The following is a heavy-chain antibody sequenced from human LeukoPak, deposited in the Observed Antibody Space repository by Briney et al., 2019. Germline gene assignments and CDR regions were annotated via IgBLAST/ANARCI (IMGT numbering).Heavy chain of an antibody. V-gene: IGHV3-7*01. Sequence: PGGSLRLSCAVSGFTFNNYWMSSVRQAPGKGLEWVANIKQDGSEKYYVDSVEGRFTISRDNTKNSLYLQMNSLRAEDTAVYYCARDRVYGMDVWGQGTTVTVSS. CDR1: GFTFNNYW. CDR2: IKQDGSEK. CDR3: ARDRVYGMDV. D-gene: IGHD3-10*01. J-gene: IGHJ6*02.